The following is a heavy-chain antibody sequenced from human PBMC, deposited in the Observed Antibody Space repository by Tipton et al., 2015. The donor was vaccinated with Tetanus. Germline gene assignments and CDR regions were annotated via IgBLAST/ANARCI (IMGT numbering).Heavy chain of an antibody. Sequence: SLRLSCAASGFTFSSYWMHWVRQAPGKGLVWVSRINSDGSSTSYADSVKGRFTISRDNAKNTLYLQMNSLRAEDTAVYYCAKVSPYQPLLTYIDYWGQGTLVTVSS. CDR3: AKVSPYQPLLTYIDY. D-gene: IGHD2-2*01. CDR1: GFTFSSYW. V-gene: IGHV3-74*01. J-gene: IGHJ4*02. CDR2: INSDGSST.